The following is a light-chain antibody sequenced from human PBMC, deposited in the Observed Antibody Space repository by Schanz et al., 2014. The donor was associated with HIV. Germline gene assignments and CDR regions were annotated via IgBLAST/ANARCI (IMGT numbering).Light chain of an antibody. CDR1: SSNFRSNA. V-gene: IGLV1-44*01. J-gene: IGLJ1*01. CDR3: TSYGGPNTYV. Sequence: QSVLTQPPSASGTPGQRVTISCSGSSSNFRSNAVNWYQQLPGTAPRLVIYNTFHRPSGVPDRFSGSQSGASASLAISGLQSEDEADYYCTSYGGPNTYVFGSGTKLTVL. CDR2: NTF.